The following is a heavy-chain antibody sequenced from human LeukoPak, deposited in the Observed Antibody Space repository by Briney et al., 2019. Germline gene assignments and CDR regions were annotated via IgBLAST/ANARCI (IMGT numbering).Heavy chain of an antibody. CDR3: RTDRYGGYGDYIDY. Sequence: GASVKVSCKASVYTFTRYYMHWVRQAPGQGLAWMGWINPNSGGTNYAQKFQGRVTMTRDTSISTAYMELSRLRSDDTAVYYCRTDRYGGYGDYIDYWGQGTLVTVSS. CDR2: INPNSGGT. CDR1: VYTFTRYY. J-gene: IGHJ4*02. V-gene: IGHV1-2*02. D-gene: IGHD4-17*01.